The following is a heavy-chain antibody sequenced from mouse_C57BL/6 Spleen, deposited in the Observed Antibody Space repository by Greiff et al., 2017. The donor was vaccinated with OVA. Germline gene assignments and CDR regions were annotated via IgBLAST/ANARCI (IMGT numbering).Heavy chain of an antibody. D-gene: IGHD1-1*01. CDR1: GYTFTSYW. CDR3: AKEGYCYGSSYGYFDD. J-gene: IGHJ2*01. V-gene: IGHV1-55*01. Sequence: VQLQQPGAELVKPGASVKMSCKASGYTFTSYWITWVKQRPGQGLEWIGDIYPGSGSTNYNEKFKSKATLTVDTSSSTAYMQLSSLTSEDSAVYYCAKEGYCYGSSYGYFDDWGQGTTLTVSA. CDR2: IYPGSGST.